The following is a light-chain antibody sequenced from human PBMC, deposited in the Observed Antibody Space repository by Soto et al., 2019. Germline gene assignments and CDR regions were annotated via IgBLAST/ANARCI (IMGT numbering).Light chain of an antibody. Sequence: ETVMTQSPATLSVSPGEGATLSCRASQSVSSNLAWYQQKPGQAPRLLIYGASTRATGIPARFSGSGSGTEFTLTISRLEPEDFAVYFCQQFGTTLTFGGGTKVDIK. CDR2: GAS. V-gene: IGKV3-15*01. J-gene: IGKJ4*01. CDR1: QSVSSN. CDR3: QQFGTTLT.